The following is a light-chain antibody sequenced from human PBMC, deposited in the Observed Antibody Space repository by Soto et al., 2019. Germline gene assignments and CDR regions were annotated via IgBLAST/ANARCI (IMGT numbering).Light chain of an antibody. CDR2: YDS. CDR3: QVWDSSSDNPNWV. V-gene: IGLV3-21*02. CDR1: NIGSKS. Sequence: SYELTQPPSVSVAPGQTARITCGGTNIGSKSVHWYQQKPGQAPVLVVYYDSDRPSGIPERFSGSNSGNTTTLTISRVEAGDEADYYCQVWDSSSDNPNWVFGGGTKVTVL. J-gene: IGLJ3*02.